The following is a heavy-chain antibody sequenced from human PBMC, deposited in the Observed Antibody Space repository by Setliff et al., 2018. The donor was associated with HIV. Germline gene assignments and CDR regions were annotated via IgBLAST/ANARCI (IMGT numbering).Heavy chain of an antibody. CDR2: IYYSGGTSGTT. J-gene: IGHJ4*02. V-gene: IGHV4-59*12. CDR3: ARGYSSAFFHEFFDY. Sequence: SETLSLTCTVSGVSITSYFWSWIRQPPGKGLEYIGYIYYSGGTSGTTNYNPSFMSRVSMSVDTSKSQFSLKLRSVTAADTAVYFCARGYSSAFFHEFFDYWGQGTLVTVSS. D-gene: IGHD6-25*01. CDR1: GVSITSYF.